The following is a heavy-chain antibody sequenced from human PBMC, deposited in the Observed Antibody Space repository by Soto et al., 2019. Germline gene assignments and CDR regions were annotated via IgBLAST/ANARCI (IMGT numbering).Heavy chain of an antibody. J-gene: IGHJ6*02. CDR2: IIPVFGRA. Sequence: ASVKVSCKASGGTFSSFLMGWVRQAPGQGLEWMGGIIPVFGRATYAQKFQGRVTITADDSTSTVYMELSGLKSEDTAVYYCILDCTSMSCYGYLGVDVWGQGTTVTASS. CDR1: GGTFSSFL. D-gene: IGHD2-2*01. CDR3: ILDCTSMSCYGYLGVDV. V-gene: IGHV1-69*13.